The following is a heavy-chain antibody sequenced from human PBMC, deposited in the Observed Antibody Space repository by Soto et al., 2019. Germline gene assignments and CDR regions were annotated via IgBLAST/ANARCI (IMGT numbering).Heavy chain of an antibody. CDR1: GGTFNTYA. V-gene: IGHV1-69*19. CDR2: ISPMFGAA. Sequence: QVQLVQSGAEMKKPGSSVKVSCQSSGGTFNTYAMNWVRQAPGQGPEWMGDISPMFGAANYAPKFQGRVTITADESTGTSYMPLRSLPSEDTALYFCAREVQVHTPAFVYWGQGTLVTVSS. CDR3: AREVQVHTPAFVY. D-gene: IGHD3-10*01. J-gene: IGHJ4*02.